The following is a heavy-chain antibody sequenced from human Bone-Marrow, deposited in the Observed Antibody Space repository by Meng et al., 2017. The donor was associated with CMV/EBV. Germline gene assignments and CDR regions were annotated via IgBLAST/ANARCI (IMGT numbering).Heavy chain of an antibody. CDR1: GHTFSTYY. D-gene: IGHD3-3*01. J-gene: IGHJ5*02. CDR3: ARRYTNSRTYYDFWSRTGSASVGVSNWFDP. Sequence: ASVKVSCKASGHTFSTYYIYWVRQAPGQGLEWMGIINPRGGSTGHSLRFQGRVTMTRDTSTSTVYMDLSSLRSGDTDVYYCARRYTNSRTYYDFWSRTGSASVGVSNWFDPWGQGTLVTVSS. V-gene: IGHV1-46*01. CDR2: INPRGGST.